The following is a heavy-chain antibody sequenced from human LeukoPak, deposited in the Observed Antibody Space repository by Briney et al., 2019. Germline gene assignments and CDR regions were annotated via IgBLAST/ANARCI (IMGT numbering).Heavy chain of an antibody. D-gene: IGHD6-19*01. V-gene: IGHV4-59*02. Sequence: KPSETLSLTCSVSGGSVSRDYWSWIRQPPGKRLEWLGYIYNIGGTNYNPSLKSRVSISVDTSKNQFSLMLTSVTAADTAVHYCAREAVAGTLDYWGQGALVTVSS. CDR3: AREAVAGTLDY. CDR1: GGSVSRDY. CDR2: IYNIGGT. J-gene: IGHJ4*02.